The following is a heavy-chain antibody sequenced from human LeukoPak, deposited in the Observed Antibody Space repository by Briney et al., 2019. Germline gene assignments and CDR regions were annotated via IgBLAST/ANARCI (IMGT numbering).Heavy chain of an antibody. V-gene: IGHV3-13*01. J-gene: IGHJ6*02. CDR2: IGIAGDT. CDR1: GFTFSSYD. CDR3: ARDPSGRSMDV. D-gene: IGHD6-19*01. Sequence: GGSLRLSCAASGFTFSSYDMQWVRQVIGKGLEWVSAIGIAGDTHYSGSVKGRFTISRENAKNSLYLQMNSLRAGDTAVYYCARDPSGRSMDVWGQGTTVTVSS.